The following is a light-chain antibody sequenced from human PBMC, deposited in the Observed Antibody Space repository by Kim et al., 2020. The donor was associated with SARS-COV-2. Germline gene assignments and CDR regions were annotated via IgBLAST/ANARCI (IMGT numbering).Light chain of an antibody. J-gene: IGKJ3*01. CDR1: QSVSSN. Sequence: SLSPGEGDTLSCRASQSVSSNLAWYQHTPGQAPRLLIYDASKRAPGIPARFSGSGSGTDFTLTISSLQPDDFAVYYCQQRTTPFTFGPGTKVDIK. CDR2: DAS. CDR3: QQRTTPFT. V-gene: IGKV3-11*01.